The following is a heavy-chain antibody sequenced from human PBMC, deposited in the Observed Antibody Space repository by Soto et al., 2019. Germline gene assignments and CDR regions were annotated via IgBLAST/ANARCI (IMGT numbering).Heavy chain of an antibody. J-gene: IGHJ4*02. V-gene: IGHV1-69*01. CDR2: IIPIFGTA. CDR1: GGTFSSYA. D-gene: IGHD5-12*01. Sequence: QVQLVQSGAEVKKPGSSVKVSCKASGGTFSSYAISWVRQAPGHGLEWMGGIIPIFGTANYAQKFQGRVTITADESTSTAYMELSSLRSEDTAVYYCARKGDHGYNYGWLDYWGQGTLVTVSS. CDR3: ARKGDHGYNYGWLDY.